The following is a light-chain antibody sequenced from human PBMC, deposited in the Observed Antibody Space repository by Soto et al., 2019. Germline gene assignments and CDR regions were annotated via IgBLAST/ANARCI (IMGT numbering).Light chain of an antibody. V-gene: IGKV1-33*01. J-gene: IGKJ5*01. CDR3: QQYYNHPIT. Sequence: DIQMTQSPSSLSAYVGDRVTITCQASQDIDKYLNWYQQKPGKAPKLLIDDVSNLETGVPSRFSGSGSGTHCTFTIASLQPEDTAIYYCQQYYNHPITFGQGTRLEIK. CDR2: DVS. CDR1: QDIDKY.